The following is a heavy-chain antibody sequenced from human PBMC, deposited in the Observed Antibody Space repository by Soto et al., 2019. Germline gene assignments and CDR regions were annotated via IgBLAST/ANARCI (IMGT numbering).Heavy chain of an antibody. CDR3: AKGANLLRFLEWSTTTMDV. D-gene: IGHD3-3*01. Sequence: GGSLVLSCAASGFTFSSYGMHWAGQAPGKGLEWVEVISYDGSNKYYADSVKGRFTISRDNSKNTLYLQMNSLRAEDTAVYYCAKGANLLRFLEWSTTTMDVWGQGTTVTVSS. V-gene: IGHV3-30*18. CDR1: GFTFSSYG. CDR2: ISYDGSNK. J-gene: IGHJ6*02.